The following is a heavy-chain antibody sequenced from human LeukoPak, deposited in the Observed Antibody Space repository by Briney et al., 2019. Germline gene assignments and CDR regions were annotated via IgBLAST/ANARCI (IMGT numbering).Heavy chain of an antibody. Sequence: GGSLRLSCAASGFTFSSYEMNWVRQAPGKGLEWVSYISSSGSTIYYADSVKGRFTISRDNSKNTLYLQMNSLRAEDTAVYYCGREDSGGIDYWGQGTLVTVSS. V-gene: IGHV3-48*03. CDR3: GREDSGGIDY. CDR2: ISSSGSTI. J-gene: IGHJ4*02. CDR1: GFTFSSYE. D-gene: IGHD1-14*01.